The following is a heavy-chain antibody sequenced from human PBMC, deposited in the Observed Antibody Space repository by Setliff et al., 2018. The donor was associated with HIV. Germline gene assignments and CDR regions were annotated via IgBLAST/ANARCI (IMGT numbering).Heavy chain of an antibody. D-gene: IGHD6-19*01. CDR2: INHSGGT. Sequence: SETLSLTCAVYGGSFSGYYWSWIRQPPGKGLEWIGEINHSGGTNYNPSLKSRVTISVDTSKNQFSLKLSSVTAADTAVYYCARGSSGWSFFYWGQGTLVTSPQ. CDR3: ARGSSGWSFFY. CDR1: GGSFSGYY. V-gene: IGHV4-34*01. J-gene: IGHJ4*02.